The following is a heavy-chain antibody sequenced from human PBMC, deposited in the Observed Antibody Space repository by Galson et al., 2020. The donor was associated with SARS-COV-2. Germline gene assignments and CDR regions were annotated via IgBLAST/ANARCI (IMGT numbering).Heavy chain of an antibody. V-gene: IGHV3-33*01. Sequence: GGSLRLSCAASGFTFSSYGMHWVRQAPGKGLEWVAVIWYDGSNKYYADSVKGRFTISRDNSKNTLYLKMNSLRAEDTAVYYCARDPIGEDNWYFDLWGRGTLVTVSS. CDR2: IWYDGSNK. CDR3: ARDPIGEDNWYFDL. CDR1: GFTFSSYG. J-gene: IGHJ2*01. D-gene: IGHD3-10*01.